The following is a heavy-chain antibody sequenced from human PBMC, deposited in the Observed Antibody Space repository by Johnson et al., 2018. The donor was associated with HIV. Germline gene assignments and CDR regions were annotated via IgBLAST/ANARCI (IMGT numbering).Heavy chain of an antibody. V-gene: IGHV3-11*04. Sequence: VQLVESGGGLVKPGGSLRLSCAASGFTFSDYYMNWIRQAPGKGLEWVSYISSSGSTIYYADSVKGRFTISRDNSKNTVFLQMNSLRSDDTAVYFCARDQAYRSSWAFSFDIWGQGTMVTVSS. D-gene: IGHD6-13*01. CDR3: ARDQAYRSSWAFSFDI. CDR2: ISSSGSTI. CDR1: GFTFSDYY. J-gene: IGHJ3*02.